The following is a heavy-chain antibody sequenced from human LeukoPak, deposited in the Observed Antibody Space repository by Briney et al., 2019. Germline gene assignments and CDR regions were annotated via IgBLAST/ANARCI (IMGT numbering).Heavy chain of an antibody. J-gene: IGHJ4*02. CDR1: GGSFSGYY. CDR3: ARGGVVPAATDFDY. V-gene: IGHV4-34*01. CDR2: INHSGST. D-gene: IGHD2-2*01. Sequence: SETLSLTCAVYGGSFSGYYWSWIRQPPGKGLEWIGEINHSGSTNYNPSHKSRVTISVDTSKNQFSLKLSSVTAADTAVYYCARGGVVPAATDFDYWGQGTLVTVSS.